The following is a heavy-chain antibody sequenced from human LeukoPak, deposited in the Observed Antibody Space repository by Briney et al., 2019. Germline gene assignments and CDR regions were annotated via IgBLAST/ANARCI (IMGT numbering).Heavy chain of an antibody. CDR3: ARGFVAVAGTIGY. CDR1: GYTFTGYY. CDR2: INPNSGGT. V-gene: IGHV1-2*02. Sequence: GASVKVSCKASGYTFTGYYMHWVRQAPGQGLEWMGWINPNSGGTNYAQKFQGRVTMTRGTSISTAYMELSRLRSDDTAVYYCARGFVAVAGTIGYWGQGTLVTVSS. D-gene: IGHD6-19*01. J-gene: IGHJ4*02.